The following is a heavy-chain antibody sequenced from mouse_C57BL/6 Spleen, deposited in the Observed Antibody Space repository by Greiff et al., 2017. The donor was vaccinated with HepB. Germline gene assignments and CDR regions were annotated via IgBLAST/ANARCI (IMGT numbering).Heavy chain of an antibody. CDR3: ARVYYGSSYVRYYFDY. Sequence: EVQLQQSGPELVKPGASVKISCKASGYSFTGYYMNWVKQSPEKSLEWIGEINPSTGGTTYNQKFKAKATLTVDKSSSTAYMQLKSLTSEDSAVYYCARVYYGSSYVRYYFDYWGQGTTLTVSS. J-gene: IGHJ2*01. V-gene: IGHV1-42*01. D-gene: IGHD1-1*01. CDR2: INPSTGGT. CDR1: GYSFTGYY.